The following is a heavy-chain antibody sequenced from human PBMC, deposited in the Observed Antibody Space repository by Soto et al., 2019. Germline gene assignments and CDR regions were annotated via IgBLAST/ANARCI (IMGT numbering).Heavy chain of an antibody. J-gene: IGHJ4*02. CDR2: IIPIFGTA. CDR1: GYIFSNYG. CDR3: ARGRYYYDSSGSLFDY. D-gene: IGHD3-22*01. V-gene: IGHV1-69*13. Sequence: SVKVSCKASGYIFSNYGITWVRQAPGQGLEWMGGIIPIFGTANYAQKFQGRVTITADESTSTAYMELSSLRSEDTAVYYCARGRYYYDSSGSLFDYWGQGTLVTVSS.